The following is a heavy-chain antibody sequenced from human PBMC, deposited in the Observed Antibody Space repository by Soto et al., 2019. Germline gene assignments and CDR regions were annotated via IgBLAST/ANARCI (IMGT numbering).Heavy chain of an antibody. CDR2: ISGRGDSI. D-gene: IGHD7-27*01. Sequence: GSLRLSCAASGFTFSNYAMTWVRQAPGKGLEWVSTISGRGDSIYYADSVKGRFTISRDNSENTLYLQMNSLTADDRAVYYCATGRQMGYWGQGTLVTVSS. V-gene: IGHV3-23*01. CDR1: GFTFSNYA. J-gene: IGHJ4*02. CDR3: ATGRQMGY.